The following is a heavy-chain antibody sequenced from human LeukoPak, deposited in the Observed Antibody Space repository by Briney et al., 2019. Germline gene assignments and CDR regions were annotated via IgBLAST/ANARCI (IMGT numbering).Heavy chain of an antibody. Sequence: GGSLRLSCAASGFTVSSNYMSWVRQAPGKGLEWVSVIYSSGNTYYADSVKDRFTISRDNSKNTMYLQMYSLRTEDTAVYYCARRRSSSWGIDYWGQGTLVTVSS. CDR2: IYSSGNT. D-gene: IGHD6-13*01. J-gene: IGHJ4*02. CDR1: GFTVSSNY. V-gene: IGHV3-66*02. CDR3: ARRRSSSWGIDY.